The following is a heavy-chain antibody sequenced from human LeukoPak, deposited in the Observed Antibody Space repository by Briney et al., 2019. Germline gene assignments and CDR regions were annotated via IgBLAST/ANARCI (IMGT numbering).Heavy chain of an antibody. Sequence: GGSLRLSCAASSFTVSSNYMNWARQAPGKGLDWVSVIYIGGSTYYADSVKGRFTISRDNSKNTLYLQMNSLRAEDTAVYYCARASSSSGWYAFDIWGQGTMVTVSS. CDR3: ARASSSSGWYAFDI. D-gene: IGHD6-19*01. J-gene: IGHJ3*02. CDR2: IYIGGST. V-gene: IGHV3-53*01. CDR1: SFTVSSNY.